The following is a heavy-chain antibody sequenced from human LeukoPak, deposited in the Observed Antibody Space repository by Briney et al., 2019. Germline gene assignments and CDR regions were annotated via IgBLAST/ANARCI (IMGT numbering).Heavy chain of an antibody. V-gene: IGHV3-48*01. J-gene: IGHJ4*02. Sequence: GGSLRLSCAASGFTFSSYWMNWVRQAPGKGLEWVSYISSLSGTIYYADSVKGRFIISRDNAQNSLFLQMNSLRAEDTAVYYCVRDQGGAVSYWGQGTLVTVSS. CDR3: VRDQGGAVSY. D-gene: IGHD3-16*01. CDR1: GFTFSSYW. CDR2: ISSLSGTI.